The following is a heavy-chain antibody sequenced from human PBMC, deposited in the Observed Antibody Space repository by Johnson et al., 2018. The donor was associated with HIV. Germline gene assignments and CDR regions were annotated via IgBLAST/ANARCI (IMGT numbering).Heavy chain of an antibody. V-gene: IGHV3-20*04. CDR3: ARERGSGSYYSAFHI. Sequence: MLLVESGGGVVRPGGSLRLSCAASGFTCDDDGMSWVRQAPGKGLEWVSGIKWNGGSTGYAESVKGRCTISRDNAKNSLYLQMNSLRAEDTALYYCARERGSGSYYSAFHIWGQGTMVTVSS. D-gene: IGHD1-26*01. CDR1: GFTCDDDG. J-gene: IGHJ3*02. CDR2: IKWNGGST.